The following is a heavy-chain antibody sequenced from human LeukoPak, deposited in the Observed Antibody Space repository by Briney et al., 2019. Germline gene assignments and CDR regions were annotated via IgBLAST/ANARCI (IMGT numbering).Heavy chain of an antibody. CDR3: ATGDVTQGNPH. J-gene: IGHJ4*02. V-gene: IGHV1-2*02. D-gene: IGHD4-11*01. Sequence: ASVKASCKASGYTFTGHYIHWVRQAPGQGLEWMGWIIPNNGGTNYAQQFQGRVTMTKDTSISTAYMELTRLTSDDTAVYYRATGDVTQGNPHWGQGTLVTVSS. CDR2: IIPNNGGT. CDR1: GYTFTGHY.